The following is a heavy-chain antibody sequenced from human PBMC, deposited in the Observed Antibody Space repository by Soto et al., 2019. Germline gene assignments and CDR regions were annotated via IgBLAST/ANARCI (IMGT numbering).Heavy chain of an antibody. J-gene: IGHJ6*02. CDR2: ISGSGGST. CDR3: AKQARGSSSSRPYYYYGMDV. V-gene: IGHV3-23*01. D-gene: IGHD6-6*01. Sequence: LRLSCAASGFTFSSYAMSWVRQAPGKGLEWVSAISGSGGSTYYADSVKGRFTISRDNSKNTLYLQMNSLRAEDTAVYYCAKQARGSSSSRPYYYYGMDVWGQGTTVTVSS. CDR1: GFTFSSYA.